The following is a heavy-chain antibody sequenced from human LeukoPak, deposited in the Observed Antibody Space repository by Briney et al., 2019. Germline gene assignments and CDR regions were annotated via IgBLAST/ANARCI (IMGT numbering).Heavy chain of an antibody. CDR1: GFTVSSNY. V-gene: IGHV3-53*01. CDR3: ARGIAARLYYFDY. CDR2: IYSGGST. Sequence: GGSLRLSCAASGFTVSSNYMSWVRQAPGKGLEWVSVIYSGGSTYYADSVKGRFTISRDNSKNTLYLQMNSLRAEDTAVYYCARGIAARLYYFDYWGQGTLVTVSS. D-gene: IGHD6-6*01. J-gene: IGHJ4*02.